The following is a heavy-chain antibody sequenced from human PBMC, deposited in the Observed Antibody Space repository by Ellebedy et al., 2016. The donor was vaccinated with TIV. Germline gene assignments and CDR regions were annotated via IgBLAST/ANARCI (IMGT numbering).Heavy chain of an antibody. CDR3: ASGPYKGGFDS. CDR1: GGSINNGESY. CDR2: IYFIGTT. D-gene: IGHD1-1*01. Sequence: MPSETLSLTCTVSGGSINNGESYRSWIRQPPGKGLEWIGSIYFIGTTYYNPSLKSRVTISIDTSKDQFSLRLSSVTVADTAVFYCASGPYKGGFDSWGQGTLVTVSS. V-gene: IGHV4-30-4*01. J-gene: IGHJ4*02.